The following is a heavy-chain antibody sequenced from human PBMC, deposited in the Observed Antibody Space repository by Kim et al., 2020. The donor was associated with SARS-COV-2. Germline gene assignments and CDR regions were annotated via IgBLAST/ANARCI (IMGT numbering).Heavy chain of an antibody. CDR2: TSGSGGNT. D-gene: IGHD1-26*01. V-gene: IGHV3-23*01. J-gene: IGHJ4*02. Sequence: GGSLRLSCAASGFTFSGYAMSWVRQAPGKGLEWVSATSGSGGNTYYADSVKGRFTISRDNSKNTLYLQMNSLRAEDTAVYYCAKNVGATTGPRCFDYWGQGTLVTVSS. CDR3: AKNVGATTGPRCFDY. CDR1: GFTFSGYA.